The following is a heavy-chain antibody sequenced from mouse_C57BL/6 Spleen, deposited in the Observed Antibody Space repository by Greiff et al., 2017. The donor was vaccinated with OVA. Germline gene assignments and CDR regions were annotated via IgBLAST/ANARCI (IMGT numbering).Heavy chain of an antibody. V-gene: IGHV2-5*01. CDR1: GFSLTSYG. CDR2: IWRGGST. D-gene: IGHD1-3*01. CDR3: AKWSGNYAMDY. J-gene: IGHJ4*01. Sequence: VKLVESGPGLVQPSQSLSITCTVSGFSLTSYGVHWVRQSPGKGLEWLGVIWRGGSTDYNAAFMSRLSITKDNSKSQVFYKMNSLQADDTAIYYCAKWSGNYAMDYWGQGTSVTVSS.